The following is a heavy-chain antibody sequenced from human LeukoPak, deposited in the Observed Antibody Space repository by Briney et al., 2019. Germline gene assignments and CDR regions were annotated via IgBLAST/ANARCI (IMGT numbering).Heavy chain of an antibody. CDR3: ARRAAAGTKYDY. CDR1: GGTLSSYA. Sequence: GPPVKVSCKASGGTLSSYAISWVRQAPGQGLEWMGGIIPISGTANYAQKFQGRVTITADKSTSTAYMELSSLRSEDTAVYYCARRAAAGTKYDYWGQGTLVTVSS. D-gene: IGHD6-13*01. CDR2: IIPISGTA. J-gene: IGHJ4*02. V-gene: IGHV1-69*06.